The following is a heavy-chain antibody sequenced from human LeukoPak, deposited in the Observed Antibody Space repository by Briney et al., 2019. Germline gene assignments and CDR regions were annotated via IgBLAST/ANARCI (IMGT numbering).Heavy chain of an antibody. CDR1: GYTFTGYY. Sequence: ASVKVSCKASGYTFTGYYIHWVRQAPGQGPERMGWINPNSGGTNYAQKFQGRVTMTRDTSISTAYMELSRLISDDTAVYYCARFARYSGSYAAFDIWGQGTMVTVSS. D-gene: IGHD1-26*01. CDR2: INPNSGGT. J-gene: IGHJ3*02. V-gene: IGHV1-2*02. CDR3: ARFARYSGSYAAFDI.